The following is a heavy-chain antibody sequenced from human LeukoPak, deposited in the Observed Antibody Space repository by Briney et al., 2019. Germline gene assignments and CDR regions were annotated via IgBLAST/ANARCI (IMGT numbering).Heavy chain of an antibody. CDR1: GGSISSYY. CDR2: IYYSGST. V-gene: IGHV4-59*01. J-gene: IGHJ4*02. CDR3: ARELARGFDY. D-gene: IGHD3-10*01. Sequence: PSETLSLTCTVSGGSISSYYWTWVRQPPGKGLEWIGYIYYSGSTHYSPSLKSRVTISVDTSKNQFSLRLSSVTAADTAVYYCARELARGFDYWGQGTLVTVSS.